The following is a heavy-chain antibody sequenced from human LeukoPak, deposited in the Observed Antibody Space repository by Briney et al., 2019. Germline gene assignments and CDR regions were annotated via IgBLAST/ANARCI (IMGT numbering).Heavy chain of an antibody. V-gene: IGHV5-51*01. CDR3: ARRTRAAGAHFDY. J-gene: IGHJ4*02. CDR2: IYPGDSDT. Sequence: GASLQISCKGSGSIFTSYWIGWVRQLPGKGLEWMGIIYPGDSDTRYSPSFQGQVTISADKSISTAYLQWSSLKASDTAMYYCARRTRAAGAHFDYWGQGTLVTVSS. CDR1: GSIFTSYW. D-gene: IGHD3-10*01.